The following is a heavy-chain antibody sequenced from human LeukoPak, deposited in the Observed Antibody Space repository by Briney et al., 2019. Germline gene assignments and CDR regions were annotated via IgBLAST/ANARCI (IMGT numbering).Heavy chain of an antibody. CDR1: GFLFNTFC. J-gene: IGHJ4*02. V-gene: IGHV3-7*01. Sequence: GGSLRLSCAASGFLFNTFCLGWVRQAPGKGLEWVANINEDGSEKYYVDSVKGRFALSRDNAKDSLYLQMTGLGGEDTGVYYCVKEYFYNSSGYRALRYWGQGTLVTVSS. CDR3: VKEYFYNSSGYRALRY. CDR2: INEDGSEK. D-gene: IGHD3-22*01.